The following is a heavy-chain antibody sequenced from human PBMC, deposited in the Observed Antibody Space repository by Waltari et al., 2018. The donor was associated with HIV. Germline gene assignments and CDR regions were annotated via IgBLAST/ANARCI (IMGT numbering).Heavy chain of an antibody. V-gene: IGHV1-8*01. CDR2: MSINRGNA. CDR1: GYNFASFD. D-gene: IGHD3-3*01. J-gene: IGHJ4*02. CDR3: VTSRPGAVFGDF. Sequence: QAQLVQSGVAVRKPGASVKVSCKASGYNFASFDINWVRRATGQGLEWMGWMSINRGNAGYGQRFKGRLTLTRDTSIDMAYMELNSLTPQDTAVYYCVTSRPGAVFGDFWGQGTPVTVSS.